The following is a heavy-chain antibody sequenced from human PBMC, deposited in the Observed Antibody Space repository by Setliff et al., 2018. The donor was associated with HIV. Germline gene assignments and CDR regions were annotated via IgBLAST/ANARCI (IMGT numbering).Heavy chain of an antibody. J-gene: IGHJ5*01. CDR2: AYTTGTT. CDR3: TRGPRGIGPRPDWLYS. Sequence: SETLSLTCSVSGGSITRGSYYWTWIRQPAGKGLEWIGHAYTTGTTNYSPSLKSRVTISLDTSKNQVSLKLSSVTAADTAVYYCTRGPRGIGPRPDWLYSWGQGTQVTVSS. D-gene: IGHD6-6*01. CDR1: GGSITRGSYY. V-gene: IGHV4-61*09.